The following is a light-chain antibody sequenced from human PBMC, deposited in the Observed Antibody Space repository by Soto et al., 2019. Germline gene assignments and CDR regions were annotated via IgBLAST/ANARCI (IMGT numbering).Light chain of an antibody. CDR2: MAS. J-gene: IGKJ1*01. CDR3: QQYLSYPWT. CDR1: QTINRW. V-gene: IGKV1-5*03. Sequence: DIQMTQSPSTLSASVGDTVIITCRASQTINRWLAWYQQKSGKAPKVLIYMASNLERGAPSRFSCSGSGTEFTLTISNLQPDDFATYYCQQYLSYPWTFGQGTKVEIK.